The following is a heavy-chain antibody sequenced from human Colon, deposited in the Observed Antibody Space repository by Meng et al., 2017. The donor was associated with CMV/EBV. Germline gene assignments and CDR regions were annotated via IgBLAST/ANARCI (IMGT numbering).Heavy chain of an antibody. CDR2: VYRDDST. J-gene: IGHJ3*02. CDR1: GFAVSSNY. CDR3: VRDALLEVGLTPAAFDI. Sequence: GESLKISCAASGFAVSSNYMSWVRQAPGKGLEWVSAVYRDDSTHYTDSVKGRFTISRDNAMNSLFLQMSSLRVEDTAVYYCVRDALLEVGLTPAAFDIWGQGTVVTVSS. D-gene: IGHD1-26*01. V-gene: IGHV3-66*01.